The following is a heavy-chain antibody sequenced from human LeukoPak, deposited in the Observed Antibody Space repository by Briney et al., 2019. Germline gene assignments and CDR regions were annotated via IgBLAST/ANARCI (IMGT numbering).Heavy chain of an antibody. CDR1: GGSNCRYY. CDR3: GRRWNWYFDL. Sequence: SDTLSLPCTFSGGSNCRYYWSWLRQPAGKGLEWIGRIHTSGSTNFNPSLKSPITKSVDTSKNQVSLELSSVTGADTAVYLLGRRWNWYFDLWGRGALVTVSS. J-gene: IGHJ2*01. V-gene: IGHV4-4*07. CDR2: IHTSGST. D-gene: IGHD2-15*01.